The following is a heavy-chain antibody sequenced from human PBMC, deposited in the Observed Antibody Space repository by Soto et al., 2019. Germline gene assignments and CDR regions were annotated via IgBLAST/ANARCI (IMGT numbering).Heavy chain of an antibody. J-gene: IGHJ1*01. CDR3: ARWGTTGGLDV. CDR2: TSYDGSDK. CDR1: GFTFRSYV. V-gene: IGHV3-30*19. D-gene: IGHD3-16*01. Sequence: QVHLVESGGGVVQPGTSLRVSCVGSGFTFRSYVIHWVRQAPGKGLEWVALTSYDGSDKYYADSVRGRFTISRDNTRNTVDLPMDSLRLEDTALYFCARWGTTGGLDVWGQGTLVSVSS.